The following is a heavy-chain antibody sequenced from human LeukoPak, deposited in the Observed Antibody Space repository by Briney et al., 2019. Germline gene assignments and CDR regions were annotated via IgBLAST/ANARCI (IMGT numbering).Heavy chain of an antibody. J-gene: IGHJ6*02. D-gene: IGHD3-10*01. CDR3: VKATYYYGSGSYEIYYYGMDV. CDR2: ISSNGGST. Sequence: GGSLRLSCSASGFTFSSYAMRWVRQAPGKGLEYVSAISSNGGSTYYADSVKGRFTISRDNSKNTPYLQMSSLRAEDTAVYYCVKATYYYGSGSYEIYYYGMDVWGQGTTVTVSS. V-gene: IGHV3-64D*06. CDR1: GFTFSSYA.